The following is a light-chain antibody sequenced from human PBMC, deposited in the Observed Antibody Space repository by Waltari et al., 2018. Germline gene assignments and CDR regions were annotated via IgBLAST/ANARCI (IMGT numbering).Light chain of an antibody. CDR2: DVS. V-gene: IGLV2-11*01. CDR1: SSDVGSYNF. J-gene: IGLJ1*01. Sequence: QSALTQPRSVSGSPGQSVTMSCTGTSSDVGSYNFVSWYQQHPGKAPKLLIYDVSKWPSGVPDRFSGSKSGNTASLTISGLQAEDEADYYCCSYAGSSSYVFGTGTRVTVL. CDR3: CSYAGSSSYV.